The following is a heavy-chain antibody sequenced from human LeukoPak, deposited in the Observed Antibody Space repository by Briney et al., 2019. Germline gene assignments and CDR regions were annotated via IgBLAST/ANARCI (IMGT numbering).Heavy chain of an antibody. J-gene: IGHJ6*03. CDR2: IKEDGAAK. CDR1: GFTFSSYG. CDR3: AKGQHYDFWSGYLGDYYYMDV. Sequence: GRSLRLSCAAAGFTFSSYGMHWVRQAPGKGLEWVANIKEDGAAKYYVDSVKGRFTISRDNAKNSLYLQMSSLRAEDTALYYCAKGQHYDFWSGYLGDYYYMDVWGKGTTVTVSS. V-gene: IGHV3-7*01. D-gene: IGHD3-3*01.